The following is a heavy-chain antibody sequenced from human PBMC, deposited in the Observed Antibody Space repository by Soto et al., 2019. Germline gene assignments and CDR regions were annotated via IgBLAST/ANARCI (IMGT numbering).Heavy chain of an antibody. CDR3: ARARSYGTRFDY. D-gene: IGHD5-18*01. J-gene: IGHJ4*02. CDR1: GGSISSGGYY. V-gene: IGHV4-31*03. Sequence: TLSLTCPVPGGSISSGGYYWSWIRQHPGKGLEWIGYIYYSGSTYYNPSLKSRVTISVDTSKNQFSLKLSSVTAADTAVYYCARARSYGTRFDYWGQGTLVTVSS. CDR2: IYYSGST.